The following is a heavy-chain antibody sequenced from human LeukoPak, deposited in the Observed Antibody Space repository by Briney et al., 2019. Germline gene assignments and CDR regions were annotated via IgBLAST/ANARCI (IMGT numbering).Heavy chain of an antibody. V-gene: IGHV3-30*18. J-gene: IGHJ4*02. CDR2: ISYDGSNK. CDR1: GFTFSSYG. D-gene: IGHD3-10*01. CDR3: AKDRSYYGSGSFDY. Sequence: GRSLRLSCAASGFTFSSYGMHWVRQAPGKGLEWVAVISYDGSNKYYADSVKGRFTISRDNSKNTLYLQTNSLRAEDTAVYYCAKDRSYYGSGSFDYWGQGTLVTVSS.